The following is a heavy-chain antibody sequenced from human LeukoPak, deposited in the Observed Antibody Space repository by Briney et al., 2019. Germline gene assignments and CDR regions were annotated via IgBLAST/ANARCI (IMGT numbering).Heavy chain of an antibody. V-gene: IGHV7-4-1*02. CDR2: INTNTGNP. J-gene: IGHJ4*02. D-gene: IGHD5-18*01. CDR1: GYTFTSYA. CDR3: ARGGQLWNQRPFDY. Sequence: ASVKVSCKASGYTFTSYAMNWVRQAPGQGLEWMGWINTNTGNPTYAQGFTGRFVFSLDTSVSTAYLQISSLKAGDTAVYYCARGGQLWNQRPFDYWGQGTLVTVSS.